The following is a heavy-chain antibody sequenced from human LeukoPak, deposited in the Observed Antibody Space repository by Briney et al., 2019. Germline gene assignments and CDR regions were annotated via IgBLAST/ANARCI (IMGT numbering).Heavy chain of an antibody. CDR2: ISYDGSNK. D-gene: IGHD3-9*01. CDR1: GFTFSSYG. V-gene: IGHV3-30*18. J-gene: IGHJ6*02. CDR3: AKGQLRYFDWLSSYYYYGMDV. Sequence: PARSLRLSCAASGFTFSSYGMHWIRKAPAKGLERVAVISYDGSNKYYADSVKGRFTISRDNSKDTVYLQMNSLRAEDTAVYYCAKGQLRYFDWLSSYYYYGMDVWGQGTTVTVSS.